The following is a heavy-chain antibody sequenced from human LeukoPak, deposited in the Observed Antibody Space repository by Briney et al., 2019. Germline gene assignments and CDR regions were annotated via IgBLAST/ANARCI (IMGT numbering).Heavy chain of an antibody. J-gene: IGHJ3*02. Sequence: PSETLSLTCTVSGGSISSGDYWTWIRQHPGKGLEWIGRIYTSGSTNYNPSLKSRVTMSVDTSKNQFSLKLSSVTAADMAVYYCARDGRGDAFDIWGQGTMVTVSS. CDR3: ARDGRGDAFDI. V-gene: IGHV4-4*07. CDR2: IYTSGST. CDR1: GGSISSGDY. D-gene: IGHD3-10*01.